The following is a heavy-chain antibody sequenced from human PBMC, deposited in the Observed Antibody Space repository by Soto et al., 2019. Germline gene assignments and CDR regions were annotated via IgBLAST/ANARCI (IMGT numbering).Heavy chain of an antibody. D-gene: IGHD3-3*01. V-gene: IGHV1-8*01. J-gene: IGHJ6*02. Sequence: GASVKVSCKASGYTFTSYDINWVRQATGQGLEWMGWMSPNSGNTGYAQKFQGRVTMTRNTSISTAYMELSSLRSEDTAVYYCARGNRVDFWSGSNYRMDVWGQGTTVIVSS. CDR2: MSPNSGNT. CDR3: ARGNRVDFWSGSNYRMDV. CDR1: GYTFTSYD.